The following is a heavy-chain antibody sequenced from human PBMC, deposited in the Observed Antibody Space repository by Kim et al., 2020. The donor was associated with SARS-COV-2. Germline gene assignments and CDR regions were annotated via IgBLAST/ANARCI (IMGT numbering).Heavy chain of an antibody. J-gene: IGHJ5*02. D-gene: IGHD3-10*01. V-gene: IGHV3-30-3*02. Sequence: ADSVKGRFNSSRDNSKNTLHVQMNSLRAEDTVVYYCAKPLSGSYSSWFDPWGQGTLVTVSS. CDR3: AKPLSGSYSSWFDP.